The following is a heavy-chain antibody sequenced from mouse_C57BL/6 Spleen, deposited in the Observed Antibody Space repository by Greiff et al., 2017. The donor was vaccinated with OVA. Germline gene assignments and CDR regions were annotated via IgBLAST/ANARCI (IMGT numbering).Heavy chain of an antibody. CDR2: IDPSDSET. D-gene: IGHD1-1*01. CDR1: GYTFTSYW. CDR3: ARNYYGSIRQGEGYFDV. V-gene: IGHV1-52*01. J-gene: IGHJ1*03. Sequence: QVQLQQPGAELVRPGSSVKLSCKASGYTFTSYWMHWVKQRPIQGLEWIGNIDPSDSETHYNQKFKDKATLTVDKSSSTAYMQLSSLTSEDSAVYYCARNYYGSIRQGEGYFDVWGTGTTVTVSS.